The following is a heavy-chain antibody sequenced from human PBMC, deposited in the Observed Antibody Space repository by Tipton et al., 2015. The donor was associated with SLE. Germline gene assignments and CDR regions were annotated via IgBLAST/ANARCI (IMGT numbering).Heavy chain of an antibody. Sequence: SLRLSCAASAFSVSAYHMTWVRQAPGKGLEWVAVSYIGGGGSAYADSVKGRFTISRDNSKNTLYLQMNSLRPEDTAIYYCTRERRQRGFEWEPQVSDYWGQGTLVTVSS. CDR3: TRERRQRGFEWEPQVSDY. D-gene: IGHD1-26*01. CDR2: SYIGGGGS. CDR1: AFSVSAYH. V-gene: IGHV3-53*05. J-gene: IGHJ4*02.